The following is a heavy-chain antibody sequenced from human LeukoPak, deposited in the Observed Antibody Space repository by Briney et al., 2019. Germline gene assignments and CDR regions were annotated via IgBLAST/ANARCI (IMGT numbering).Heavy chain of an antibody. CDR1: GLTFSSCA. J-gene: IGHJ4*02. V-gene: IGHV3-7*04. CDR2: IKGDGSDN. D-gene: IGHD1-26*01. Sequence: PGGSLRLSCAASGLTFSSCAMSWVRQAPGKGLEWVANIKGDGSDNHYVDSVRGRFTISRDNAKNSLYLQMNSLRAEDTAVYYCARDLGYYRADYWGQGTLVTVSS. CDR3: ARDLGYYRADY.